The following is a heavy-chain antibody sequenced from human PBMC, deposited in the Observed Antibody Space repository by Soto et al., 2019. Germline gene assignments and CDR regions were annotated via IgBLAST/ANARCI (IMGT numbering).Heavy chain of an antibody. V-gene: IGHV3-11*05. D-gene: IGHD3-10*01. Sequence: RLSWAASGFTFSDYYMSWIRQAPGKGLEWVSYISSSSSYTNYADSVKGRFTISRDNAKNSLYLQMNSLRAEDTAVYYCARVLDYYYGSGSSNWFDPWGQGTLVNVSS. CDR2: ISSSSSYT. CDR3: ARVLDYYYGSGSSNWFDP. J-gene: IGHJ5*02. CDR1: GFTFSDYY.